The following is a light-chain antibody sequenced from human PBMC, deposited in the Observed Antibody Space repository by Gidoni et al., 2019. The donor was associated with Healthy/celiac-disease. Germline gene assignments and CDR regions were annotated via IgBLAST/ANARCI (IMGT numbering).Light chain of an antibody. J-gene: IGKJ4*01. CDR3: QQYYSTPC. V-gene: IGKV4-1*01. Sequence: DIVMTQSPDSLAVSLGERATINCKSSQSVLYSSNNKNYLAWYQQKPGQPPKLLIYWASTRASGVPDRFSGSGSGTEFTLTISSLQAEDVAVYYCQQYYSTPCFXGXTKVEIK. CDR1: QSVLYSSNNKNY. CDR2: WAS.